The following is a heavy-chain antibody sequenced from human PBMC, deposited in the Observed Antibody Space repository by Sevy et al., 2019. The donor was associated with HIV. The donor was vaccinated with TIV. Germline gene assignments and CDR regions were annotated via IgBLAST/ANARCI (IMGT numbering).Heavy chain of an antibody. D-gene: IGHD3-16*01. V-gene: IGHV1-2*02. CDR1: GYSFTAYY. CDR3: AGVRLFLGGGEGMDV. J-gene: IGHJ6*02. Sequence: ASVKVSCKASGYSFTAYYIHWLRQAPGQGLEWMGWINPNSDGTNYAQKFQGRVSMTTDTSISTVYLELSRLKSDDAAVYYWAGVRLFLGGGEGMDVWGQGTTVTVSS. CDR2: INPNSDGT.